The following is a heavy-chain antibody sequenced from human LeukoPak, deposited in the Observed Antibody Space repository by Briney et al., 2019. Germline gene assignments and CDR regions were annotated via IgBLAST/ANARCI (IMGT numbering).Heavy chain of an antibody. CDR2: ISSSSSYI. V-gene: IGHV3-21*01. Sequence: PGGSLRLSCAASGFTFSSYSMNWVRQAPGKGLEWVSSISSSSSYIYYADSVKGRFTISRDNAKNSLYLQMNSLRAEDTAAYYCARGVHYYDSSGYYTDAFDIWGQGTMVTVSS. J-gene: IGHJ3*02. CDR1: GFTFSSYS. CDR3: ARGVHYYDSSGYYTDAFDI. D-gene: IGHD3-22*01.